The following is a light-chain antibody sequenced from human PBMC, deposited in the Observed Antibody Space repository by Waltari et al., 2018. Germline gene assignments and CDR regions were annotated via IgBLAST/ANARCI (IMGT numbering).Light chain of an antibody. CDR3: AAWDDSLNSVL. V-gene: IGLV1-44*01. CDR1: SSTIGSTS. CDR2: SDN. J-gene: IGLJ2*01. Sequence: QSVLTQPPSASGTPGQGVTISCSGRSSTIGSTSVNWYQQLPGTAPKLLIFSDNQRPSGVPERFSGSKAGNSASLAISGLQSDDEAHYYCAAWDDSLNSVLFGGGTKLTVL.